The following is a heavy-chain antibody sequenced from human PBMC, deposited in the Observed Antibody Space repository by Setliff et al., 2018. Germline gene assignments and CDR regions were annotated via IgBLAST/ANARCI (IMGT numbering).Heavy chain of an antibody. Sequence: ASVKVSCKASGYTFTYYGFIWVRQAPGQGLEWMGWISAYNGNTNYAQKLQGRVTMTTDATTSTAYMELRSLRSDDTAAYYCASGVITFGGAMAEAFDIWGQGTTVTVSS. V-gene: IGHV1-18*01. CDR3: ASGVITFGGAMAEAFDI. D-gene: IGHD3-16*01. CDR2: ISAYNGNT. J-gene: IGHJ3*02. CDR1: GYTFTYYG.